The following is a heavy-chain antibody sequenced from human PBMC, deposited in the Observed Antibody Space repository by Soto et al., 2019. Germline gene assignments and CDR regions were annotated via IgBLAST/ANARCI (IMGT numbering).Heavy chain of an antibody. CDR2: LIPILGLA. D-gene: IGHD3-16*01. CDR1: GGTFSNYT. CDR3: ARFKLGEDY. V-gene: IGHV1-69*02. Sequence: HVQLVQSGAEVKKPGSSVKVSCKASGGTFSNYTITWVRQAPGQGLEWMGRLIPILGLANYAQKFRGRVTITADKSTTTAYMELRSLRSEDTAMYYCARFKLGEDYWGQGTLVTVSS. J-gene: IGHJ4*02.